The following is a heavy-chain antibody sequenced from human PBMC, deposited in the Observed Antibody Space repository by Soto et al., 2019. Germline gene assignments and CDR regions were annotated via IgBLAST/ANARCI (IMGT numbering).Heavy chain of an antibody. CDR2: IFYSGST. Sequence: QLQLQESGPGLVKPSETLSLTCTVSGGSISSSSYYWGWIRQPPGKGLEWIGNIFYSGSTYYNPSPKSRVTISVDTSKNQFSLNLSSLTAADTAVYYCARREGQQLAMFDYWGQGTLVTVSS. CDR1: GGSISSSSYY. V-gene: IGHV4-39*01. D-gene: IGHD6-13*01. CDR3: ARREGQQLAMFDY. J-gene: IGHJ4*02.